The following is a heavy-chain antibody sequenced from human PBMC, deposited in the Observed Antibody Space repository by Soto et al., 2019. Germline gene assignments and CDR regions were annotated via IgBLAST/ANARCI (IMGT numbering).Heavy chain of an antibody. CDR2: ISGSGGST. V-gene: IGHV3-23*01. CDR1: GFTFSSYA. CDR3: AKDIVVVPAAANDY. J-gene: IGHJ4*02. D-gene: IGHD2-2*01. Sequence: EVQLLESGGGLVQPGGSLRLSCAASGFTFSSYAMSWVRQAPGKGLEWVPAISGSGGSTYYADSVKGRFTISRDNSKNTLYLQMNSLRAEDTAVYYCAKDIVVVPAAANDYWGQGTLVTVSS.